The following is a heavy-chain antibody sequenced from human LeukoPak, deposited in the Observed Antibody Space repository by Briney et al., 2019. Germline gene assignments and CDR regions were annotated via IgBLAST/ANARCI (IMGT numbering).Heavy chain of an antibody. V-gene: IGHV1-2*02. D-gene: IGHD3-3*01. Sequence: ASVKVSCKASGYTFTGCYMHWVRQAPGQGLEWMGWINPNSGGTNYAQKFQGRVTMTRDTSISTAYMELSRLRSDDTAVYYCARATYYDFWSGPFDYWGQGTLVTVSS. CDR1: GYTFTGCY. J-gene: IGHJ4*02. CDR2: INPNSGGT. CDR3: ARATYYDFWSGPFDY.